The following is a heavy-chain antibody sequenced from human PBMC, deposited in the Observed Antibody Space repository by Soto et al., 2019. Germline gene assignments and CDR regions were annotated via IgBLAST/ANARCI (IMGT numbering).Heavy chain of an antibody. D-gene: IGHD3-22*01. CDR1: ALNFNKYW. V-gene: IGHV3-7*01. Sequence: PGGSLTLACAASALNFNKYWVNWVRQAPGEGLEWVANINANGTQNNYGDSVKGRFTISRDNVKNILYLQMDSLRVEDTGVYYCANSRYDSSVYDYLYFDYWGQGTLVTVSS. CDR3: ANSRYDSSVYDYLYFDY. J-gene: IGHJ4*02. CDR2: INANGTQN.